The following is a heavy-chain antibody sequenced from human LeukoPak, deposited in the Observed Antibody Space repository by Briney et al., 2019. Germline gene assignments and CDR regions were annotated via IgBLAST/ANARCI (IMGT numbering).Heavy chain of an antibody. CDR3: ANLQSDLFDY. Sequence: GGSLRLSCAASGFTFSSYGMHWVRQAPGKGLEWVAVISYDGSNKYYADSVKGRFTISRDNSKNTLYLQMNSLRDEDTAVYYCANLQSDLFDYWGQGTLVTVSS. CDR1: GFTFSSYG. D-gene: IGHD5-24*01. J-gene: IGHJ4*02. V-gene: IGHV3-30*18. CDR2: ISYDGSNK.